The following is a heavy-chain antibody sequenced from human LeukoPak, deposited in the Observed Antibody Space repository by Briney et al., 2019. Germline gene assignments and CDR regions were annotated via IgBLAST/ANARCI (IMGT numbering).Heavy chain of an antibody. V-gene: IGHV4-59*08. D-gene: IGHD7-27*01. CDR2: IYYSGST. Sequence: SETLSLTCTVSGGSISSYYWSWIRQPAGKVLEWIGYIYYSGSTNYNPSLKSRVTISVDTSKNQFSLKLSSVTAADTAVYYCARPLPELGIEAFDIWGQGTMVTVSS. CDR3: ARPLPELGIEAFDI. CDR1: GGSISSYY. J-gene: IGHJ3*02.